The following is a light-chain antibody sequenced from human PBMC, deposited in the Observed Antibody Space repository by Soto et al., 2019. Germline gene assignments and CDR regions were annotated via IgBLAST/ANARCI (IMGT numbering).Light chain of an antibody. Sequence: IVLTQSPATLSLSPGERATLSCRASQSVSSYLAWYQQKPGQAPRLLIYDASNRATGIPARFSGSGSGTDFTLTISRLEPEDFAVYYCQQYGSSPGWTFGQGTKVDIK. CDR3: QQYGSSPGWT. V-gene: IGKV3-20*01. CDR1: QSVSSY. J-gene: IGKJ1*01. CDR2: DAS.